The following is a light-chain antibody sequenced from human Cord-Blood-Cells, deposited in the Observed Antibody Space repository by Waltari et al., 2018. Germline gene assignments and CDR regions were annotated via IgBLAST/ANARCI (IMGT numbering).Light chain of an antibody. CDR3: SSYAGSNNYV. Sequence: QSALTQPPPASGSPGQSVTISCTGTSSDAGGHHYVSWSQQHPGKAPKLMIYEVSKRPSGVPDRFSGSKSGNAASLTVSGLQAEDEADYYCSSYAGSNNYVFGTGTKVTVL. V-gene: IGLV2-8*01. CDR1: SSDAGGHHY. J-gene: IGLJ1*01. CDR2: EVS.